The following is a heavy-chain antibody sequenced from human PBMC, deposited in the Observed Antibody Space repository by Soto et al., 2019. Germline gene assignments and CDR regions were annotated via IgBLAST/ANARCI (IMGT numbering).Heavy chain of an antibody. CDR1: GGSVSSGSYY. D-gene: IGHD3-3*01. V-gene: IGHV4-61*01. CDR3: ARDRYDFWSGYLYYHYGMDI. CDR2: IYYSGST. Sequence: ASETLSLTCTVSGGSVSSGSYYWSWIRQPPGKGLEWIGYIYYSGSTNYNPSLKSRVTISVDTSKNQFSLKLSSVTAADPAVYYCARDRYDFWSGYLYYHYGMDIWGQGTTVTVSS. J-gene: IGHJ6*02.